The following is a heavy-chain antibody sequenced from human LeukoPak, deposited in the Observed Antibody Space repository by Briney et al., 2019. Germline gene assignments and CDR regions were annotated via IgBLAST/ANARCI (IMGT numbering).Heavy chain of an antibody. V-gene: IGHV4-30-4*08. CDR2: IYYSGGT. CDR3: AREYYYDSSGYFL. D-gene: IGHD3-22*01. CDR1: GGSISSGDYY. J-gene: IGHJ4*02. Sequence: SQTLSLTCTVSGGSISSGDYYWSWIRQPPGKRVEWIGYIYYSGGTYYNPSLKSRVTISVDTSKNQFSLKLSSVTAADTAVYYCAREYYYDSSGYFLWGQGTLVTVSS.